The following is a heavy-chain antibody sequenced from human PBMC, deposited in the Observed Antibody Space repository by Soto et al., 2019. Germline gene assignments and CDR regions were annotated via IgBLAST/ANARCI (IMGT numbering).Heavy chain of an antibody. CDR3: AKGNGAAGGRGAYFPS. CDR1: GFTFRSYA. D-gene: IGHD6-13*01. J-gene: IGHJ4*02. Sequence: QLLESGGGLVQPGGSLRLSCATSGFTFRSYAMSCVRQAPGKGLEWVSTITSSGGNTFYAGSVKGRFTISRDNSKSTLSLQINSLNAEDTAIYYCAKGNGAAGGRGAYFPSWGQGNLVTVSS. CDR2: ITSSGGNT. V-gene: IGHV3-23*01.